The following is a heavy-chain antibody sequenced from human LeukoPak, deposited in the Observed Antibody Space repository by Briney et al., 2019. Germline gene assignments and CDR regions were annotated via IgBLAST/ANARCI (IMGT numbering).Heavy chain of an antibody. CDR1: GFTFSNYN. Sequence: PGGSLRLSCAASGFTFSNYNMNWVRQAPGQGLEWVAYISSSGSTTYYADSVRGRFTISRDNADNSLFLHMNSLRADDTAVYYCAKGRFVRAAAGDYWGQGTLVTVSS. CDR2: ISSSGSTT. V-gene: IGHV3-48*01. D-gene: IGHD6-13*01. J-gene: IGHJ4*02. CDR3: AKGRFVRAAAGDY.